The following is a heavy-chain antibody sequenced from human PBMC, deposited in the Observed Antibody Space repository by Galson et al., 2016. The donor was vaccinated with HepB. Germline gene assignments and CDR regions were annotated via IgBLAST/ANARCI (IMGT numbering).Heavy chain of an antibody. D-gene: IGHD5-24*01. J-gene: IGHJ4*02. CDR3: AKVRGGLQLGIDY. CDR1: GFTFSSYA. V-gene: IGHV3-23*01. Sequence: SLRLSCAASGFTFSSYAMSWVRQAPGKGLEWVSSISGSGGSTYYADSVKGRVAISRDNSTNTLYLQMNSLRAEDTAVYYCAKVRGGLQLGIDYWGRGTLVTVSS. CDR2: ISGSGGST.